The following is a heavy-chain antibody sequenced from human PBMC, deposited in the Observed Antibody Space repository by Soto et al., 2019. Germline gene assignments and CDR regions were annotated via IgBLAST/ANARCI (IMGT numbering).Heavy chain of an antibody. CDR2: IYSGGST. CDR3: TRDTFYG. CDR1: GFTVSSSY. Sequence: EVQLVESGGGLVQPGGSLRLSCAASGFTVSSSYMSGVRQAPGRGLEWVSVIYSGGSTYYADSVKGRFTISRDNSKNTLYLQMNSLRAEDTAVYYCTRDTFYGWGQGTLVTVSS. V-gene: IGHV3-66*01. J-gene: IGHJ4*02. D-gene: IGHD3-10*01.